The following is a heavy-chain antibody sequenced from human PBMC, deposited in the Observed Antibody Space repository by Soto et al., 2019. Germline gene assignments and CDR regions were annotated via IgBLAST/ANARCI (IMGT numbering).Heavy chain of an antibody. CDR3: ARATGEDKEDY. CDR2: IKEDGSER. Sequence: EVQLVESGGGLVQPGGSLRLSCAASGFTFSSYWMSWVRQAPGKGLEWVANIKEDGSERYYVDSVQGRFTISRNNAKNSLYLRMNRLRAEGTAVYYCARATGEDKEDYWGQGTLVTVSS. CDR1: GFTFSSYW. J-gene: IGHJ4*02. D-gene: IGHD3-10*01. V-gene: IGHV3-7*04.